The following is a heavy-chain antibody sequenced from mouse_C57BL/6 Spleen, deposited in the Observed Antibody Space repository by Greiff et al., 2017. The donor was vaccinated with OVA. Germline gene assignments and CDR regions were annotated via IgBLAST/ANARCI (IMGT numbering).Heavy chain of an antibody. CDR1: GFNIKDYY. CDR3: ARDSSGYHYLAKYY. J-gene: IGHJ4*01. CDR2: LDPEDGET. Sequence: VQLQQSGAELVKPGASVTLSCTASGFNIKDYYLPWVKQRTEQGLAWIGRLDPEDGETKYDPKFQGKANITADTSSNTAYLQRSSLTSEDTAVYYCARDSSGYHYLAKYYWGHGTSVSGST. V-gene: IGHV14-2*01. D-gene: IGHD3-2*02.